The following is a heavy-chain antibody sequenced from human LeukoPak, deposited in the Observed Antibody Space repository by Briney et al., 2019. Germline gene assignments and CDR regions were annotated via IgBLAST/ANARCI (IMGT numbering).Heavy chain of an antibody. Sequence: SVKVSCKASGGTFSSYAISWVRQAPGQGLGWMGGIIPIFGTANYAQKFQGRVTITADESTSTAYMELSSLRSEDTAVYYCAGGLVTAMAYNWFDPWGQGTLVTVSS. CDR1: GGTFSSYA. D-gene: IGHD5-18*01. J-gene: IGHJ5*02. CDR2: IIPIFGTA. CDR3: AGGLVTAMAYNWFDP. V-gene: IGHV1-69*13.